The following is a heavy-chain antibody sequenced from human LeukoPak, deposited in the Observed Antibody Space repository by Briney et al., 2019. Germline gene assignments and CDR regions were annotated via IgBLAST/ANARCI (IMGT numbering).Heavy chain of an antibody. V-gene: IGHV4-30-2*01. CDR3: ASSTSITIFGVVTPFGY. CDR1: GGSISSGGYY. J-gene: IGHJ4*02. CDR2: IYHSGST. Sequence: PSETLSLTCIVSGGSISSGGYYWSWIRQPPGKGLEWIGYIYHSGSTYYNPSLKSRVTISVDKSKNQFSLKLSSVTAADTAVYYCASSTSITIFGVVTPFGYWGQGALVTVSS. D-gene: IGHD3-3*01.